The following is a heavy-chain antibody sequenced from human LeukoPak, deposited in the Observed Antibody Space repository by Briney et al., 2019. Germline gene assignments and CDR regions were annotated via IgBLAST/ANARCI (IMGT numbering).Heavy chain of an antibody. CDR2: IYYSGST. V-gene: IGHV4-59*01. Sequence: SETLSLTCTVSGGSISSYYWSWIRQPPGKGLEWIGYIYYSGSTNYNPSLKSRVTISVDTSKNQFSLKLSSVTAADTAVYYCARFTPQGYGWGGYNRFDPWGQGTPVTVSS. CDR1: GGSISSYY. D-gene: IGHD3-16*01. J-gene: IGHJ5*02. CDR3: ARFTPQGYGWGGYNRFDP.